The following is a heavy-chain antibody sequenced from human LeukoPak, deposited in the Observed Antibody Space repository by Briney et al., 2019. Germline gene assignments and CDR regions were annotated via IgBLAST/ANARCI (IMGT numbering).Heavy chain of an antibody. V-gene: IGHV4-39*01. Sequence: SETLSLTCTVSGGSISSSSYYWGWIRQPPGKGLEWIGSIYYSGSTYYNPSLKSRVTISVDTSKNQFSLKLSSVTAADTAAYYCASSLGYCSSTSCYVAFDIWGQGTMVTVSS. CDR3: ASSLGYCSSTSCYVAFDI. J-gene: IGHJ3*02. CDR1: GGSISSSSYY. D-gene: IGHD2-2*01. CDR2: IYYSGST.